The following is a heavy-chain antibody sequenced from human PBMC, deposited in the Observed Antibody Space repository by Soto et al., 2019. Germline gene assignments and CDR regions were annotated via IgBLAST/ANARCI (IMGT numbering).Heavy chain of an antibody. CDR2: IIPIFGTA. V-gene: IGHV1-69*06. D-gene: IGHD2-2*02. Sequence: GASVKVSCKASGGTFSSCAISWVRQAPGQGLEWMGGIIPIFGTANYAQKFQGRVTITADKSTSTAYMELSSLRSEDTAVYYCARDEDIVVVPAAIHYYYGMDVWGQGTTVTVSS. J-gene: IGHJ6*02. CDR3: ARDEDIVVVPAAIHYYYGMDV. CDR1: GGTFSSCA.